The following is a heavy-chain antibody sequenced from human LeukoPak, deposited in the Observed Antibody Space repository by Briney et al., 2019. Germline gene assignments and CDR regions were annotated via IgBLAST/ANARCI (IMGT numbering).Heavy chain of an antibody. Sequence: GGSLRLSCAASGFTFSSYGMHWVRQAPGKGLEWVAVISYDGSNKYYADSVKGRFTISRDNSKNTLYLQMNSLRAEDTAVYYCAKDLQDYDFWSGLGGGYYYYYGMDVWGQGTTVTVSS. CDR2: ISYDGSNK. CDR3: AKDLQDYDFWSGLGGGYYYYYGMDV. D-gene: IGHD3-3*01. V-gene: IGHV3-30*18. J-gene: IGHJ6*02. CDR1: GFTFSSYG.